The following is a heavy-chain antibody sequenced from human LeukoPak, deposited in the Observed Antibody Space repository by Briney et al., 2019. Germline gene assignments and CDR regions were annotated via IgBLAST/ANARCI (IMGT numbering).Heavy chain of an antibody. CDR3: ARDFASGWYSPTYFDY. Sequence: ASVKVSCKASGYTFTGYYMHWVRQAPGQGLEWMGWINPNSGGTNYAQKFQGRVTMTRDTSISTAYMELSRLRSDDTAVYYCARDFASGWYSPTYFDYWGQGTLVTVSS. CDR1: GYTFTGYY. J-gene: IGHJ4*02. D-gene: IGHD6-19*01. CDR2: INPNSGGT. V-gene: IGHV1-2*02.